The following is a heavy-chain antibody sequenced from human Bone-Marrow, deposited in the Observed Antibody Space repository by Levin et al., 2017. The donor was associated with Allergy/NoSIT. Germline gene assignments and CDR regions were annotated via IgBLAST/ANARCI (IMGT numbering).Heavy chain of an antibody. CDR3: ARGGSLWFGDHPRDYYYMDV. CDR2: IYYSGST. Sequence: SETLSLTCTVSGGSISPYYWSWVRQPPGTGLEWIGNIYYSGSTHFHPSLKSRVTISVDTSKNQFSLKLSSMTAADTAIYYCARGGSLWFGDHPRDYYYMDVWGKGITVTVSS. CDR1: GGSISPYY. V-gene: IGHV4-59*12. D-gene: IGHD3-10*01. J-gene: IGHJ6*03.